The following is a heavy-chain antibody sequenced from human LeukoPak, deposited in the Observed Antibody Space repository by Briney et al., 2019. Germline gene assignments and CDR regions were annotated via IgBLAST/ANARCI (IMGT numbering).Heavy chain of an antibody. CDR3: ARAVERGYYMDV. CDR1: GGTFSSYA. D-gene: IGHD5-24*01. CDR2: IIPIFGTA. Sequence: SVKVSCKASGGTFSSYAISWVRQAPGQGFEWMGGIIPIFGTANYAQKFQGRVTITTDESTSTAYMELSSLRSEDTAVYYCARAVERGYYMDVWGKGTTVTVSS. V-gene: IGHV1-69*05. J-gene: IGHJ6*03.